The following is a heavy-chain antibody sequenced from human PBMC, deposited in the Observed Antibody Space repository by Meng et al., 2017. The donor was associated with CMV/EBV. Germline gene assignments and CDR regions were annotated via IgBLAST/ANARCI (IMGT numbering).Heavy chain of an antibody. J-gene: IGHJ3*02. CDR2: IYYSGST. CDR3: ARAPRDAFDI. Sequence: ESLKISCTVSGGSVSSGSYYWSWIRQPPGKGLEWIGYIYYSGSTNYNPSLKSRVTISVDTSKNQFSLKLSSVTAADTAVYYCARAPRDAFDIWGQGTMVTVSS. V-gene: IGHV4-61*01. CDR1: GGSVSSGSYY.